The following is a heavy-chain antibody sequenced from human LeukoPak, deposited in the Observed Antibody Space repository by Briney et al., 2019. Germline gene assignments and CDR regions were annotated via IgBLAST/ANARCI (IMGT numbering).Heavy chain of an antibody. CDR3: AKRGGTESFYYFYYMDV. CDR2: ISRSGGTT. CDR1: GFTFSGFG. J-gene: IGHJ6*03. V-gene: IGHV3-23*01. Sequence: GGSLRLSCAASGFTFSGFGMHWVRQTPGKGLEWVALISRSGGTTYYADSVKGRFTISRDNSKNTLYLQMNSLRAEDTAEYYCAKRGGTESFYYFYYMDVWGKGTTVTVSS. D-gene: IGHD2-15*01.